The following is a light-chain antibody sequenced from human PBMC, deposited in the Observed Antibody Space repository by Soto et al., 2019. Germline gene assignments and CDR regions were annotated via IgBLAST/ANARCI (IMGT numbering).Light chain of an antibody. CDR3: QQSYSTPLT. J-gene: IGKJ4*01. CDR1: QSISRY. CDR2: AAS. Sequence: IQMTQFPSSLSASVGVRVTITCRASQSISRYLNWYQQKPGKASKLLIYAASSLQSGVPSRFSGSGSGTDFTLTISSLQPEDFATYYCQQSYSTPLTFGGGTKVDIK. V-gene: IGKV1-39*01.